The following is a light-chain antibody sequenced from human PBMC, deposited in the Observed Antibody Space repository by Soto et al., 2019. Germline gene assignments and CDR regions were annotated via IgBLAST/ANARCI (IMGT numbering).Light chain of an antibody. V-gene: IGKV3-15*01. CDR1: QSVSNN. J-gene: IGKJ1*01. CDR3: QQYNNLPRT. Sequence: EIVMTQSPATLSVSPGERATLSCRASQSVSNNLAWYQQKPGQAPRLLIYGASTRSTGISARFSGSGSGTEFTLTISSLQSEDFAVYYCQQYNNLPRTFGQGTKVEIK. CDR2: GAS.